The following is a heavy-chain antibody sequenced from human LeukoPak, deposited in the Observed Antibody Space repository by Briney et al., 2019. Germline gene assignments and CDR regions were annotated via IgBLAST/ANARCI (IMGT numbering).Heavy chain of an antibody. Sequence: GGSLRLSCAASGFTFNSYAMSWVRHAPGKGLEWVSGISGSGGDTDYADSVKGRFTIPRDNSKNTLYLQMNSLRAEDTAVYYCAKDIGATVTTIDYWGQGTLVTVSS. V-gene: IGHV3-23*01. J-gene: IGHJ4*02. CDR2: ISGSGGDT. CDR3: AKDIGATVTTIDY. D-gene: IGHD4-17*01. CDR1: GFTFNSYA.